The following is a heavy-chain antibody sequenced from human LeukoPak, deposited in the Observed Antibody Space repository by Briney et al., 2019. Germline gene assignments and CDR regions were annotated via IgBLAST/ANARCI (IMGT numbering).Heavy chain of an antibody. CDR1: GFRFSSYA. J-gene: IGHJ4*02. D-gene: IGHD3-16*01. V-gene: IGHV3-23*01. CDR3: AKTLYDHVWGNYTD. CDR2: VSDAGDVT. Sequence: GGSLRLSCAASGFRFSSYAMNWVRQAPGKGLEWVSGVSDAGDVTYSTDSVKGRFTISRDNSKNTLYLQMNSLRVEDTGKYYCAKTLYDHVWGNYTDWGQGTLLTVSS.